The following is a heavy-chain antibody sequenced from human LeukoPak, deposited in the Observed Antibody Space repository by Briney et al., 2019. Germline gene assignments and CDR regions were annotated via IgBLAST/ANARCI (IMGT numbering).Heavy chain of an antibody. CDR2: LYYSGST. Sequence: PSETLSLTCTVSGGSISSSSYYWGWIRQPPGKGLEWIVSLYYSGSTYYNPSLKSRVTISVDTSKNQFSLKLSSVTAADTAVYYCARVPTVTFFDYWGQGTLVTVSS. J-gene: IGHJ4*02. V-gene: IGHV4-39*01. CDR1: GGSISSSSYY. D-gene: IGHD4-17*01. CDR3: ARVPTVTFFDY.